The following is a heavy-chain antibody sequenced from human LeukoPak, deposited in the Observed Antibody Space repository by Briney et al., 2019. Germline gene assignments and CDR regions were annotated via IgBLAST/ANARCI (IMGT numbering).Heavy chain of an antibody. V-gene: IGHV4-59*01. CDR1: GGSISSYY. CDR3: ARVSGYYDSSGYYNYYGMDV. CDR2: IYYSGST. D-gene: IGHD3-22*01. Sequence: SETLSLTCTVSGGSISSYYWSWIRQPPGKGLEWIGYIYYSGSTNHNPSLKSRVTISVDTSKNQFSLKLSSVTAADTAVYYCARVSGYYDSSGYYNYYGMDVWGQGTTVTVSS. J-gene: IGHJ6*02.